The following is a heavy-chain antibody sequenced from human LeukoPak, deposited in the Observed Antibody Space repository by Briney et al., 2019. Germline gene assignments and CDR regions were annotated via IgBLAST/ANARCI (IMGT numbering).Heavy chain of an antibody. V-gene: IGHV4-59*01. CDR1: DGSTSTYN. Sequence: SETLSLTCIVSDGSTSTYNWNWIRQPPGKGLEWIGHITYSGYTTYNPSLKSRVTISVDMSKKQFSLKLTSVTAADTAMYFCTNIPRRGRYWGYFEDWGQGTLVTVS. D-gene: IGHD3-16*01. J-gene: IGHJ1*01. CDR2: ITYSGYT. CDR3: TNIPRRGRYWGYFED.